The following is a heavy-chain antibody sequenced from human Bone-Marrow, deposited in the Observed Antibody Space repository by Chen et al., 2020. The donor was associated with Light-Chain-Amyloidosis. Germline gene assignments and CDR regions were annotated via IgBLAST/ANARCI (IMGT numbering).Heavy chain of an antibody. V-gene: IGHV3-7*05. CDR2: INPAGNSI. CDR3: ARDPAYSAFDI. D-gene: IGHD4-4*01. CDR1: GFTFRHSY. J-gene: IGHJ3*02. Sequence: EVQLVESGGGLVQPVGSLRFSCAASGFTFRHSYMTWVRQAPGRGLEWVTTINPAGNSINYLDSVRGRFTVSRDNAKNSLYLQMNSLTAEDTALYYCARDPAYSAFDIWGQGAMVTVSS.